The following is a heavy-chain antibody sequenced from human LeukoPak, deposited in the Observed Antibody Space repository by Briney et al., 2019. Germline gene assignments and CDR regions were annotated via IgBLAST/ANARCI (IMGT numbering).Heavy chain of an antibody. CDR2: INHSGST. V-gene: IGHV4-34*01. CDR1: GGSFSGYY. CDR3: ARSYCSSTSCQYYFDY. J-gene: IGHJ4*02. D-gene: IGHD2-2*01. Sequence: PSETLSLTCAVYGGSFSGYYWSWIRQPPGKGLEWIGEINHSGSTNYCPSLKSRVTISVDTSKNQFSLKLSSVAAADTAVYYCARSYCSSTSCQYYFDYWGQGTLVTVSS.